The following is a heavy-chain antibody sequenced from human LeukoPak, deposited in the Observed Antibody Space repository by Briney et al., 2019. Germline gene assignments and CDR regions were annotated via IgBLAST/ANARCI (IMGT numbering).Heavy chain of an antibody. V-gene: IGHV3-7*05. D-gene: IGHD3-16*01. J-gene: IGHJ6*02. CDR1: GFTFRTYW. CDR2: INQDASEE. Sequence: PGGSLRLSCAASGFTFRTYWMSWVRQAPGKGPQWVANINQDASEEYYVDSVEGRFTISRDNAKNSLYLQMNSLRAEDTAVYYCARPRADYVWGSRASDVWGQGTTVTVSS. CDR3: ARPRADYVWGSRASDV.